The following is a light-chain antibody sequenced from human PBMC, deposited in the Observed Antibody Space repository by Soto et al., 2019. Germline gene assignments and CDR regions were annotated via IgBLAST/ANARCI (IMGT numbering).Light chain of an antibody. Sequence: EIVMTQSPATLSVSPGERATLSCRASQSVSSNLAWYQQKPGQAPRLLIYGASNRATGIPDRFSGSGSGTDFTLTISRLEPDDFAAYYCQQFNNYPWTFGQGTKV. CDR3: QQFNNYPWT. V-gene: IGKV3D-15*01. J-gene: IGKJ1*01. CDR2: GAS. CDR1: QSVSSN.